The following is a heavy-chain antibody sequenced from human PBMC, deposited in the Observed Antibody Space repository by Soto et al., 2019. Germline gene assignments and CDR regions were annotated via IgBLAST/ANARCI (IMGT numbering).Heavy chain of an antibody. V-gene: IGHV3-30-3*01. CDR2: ISYDGSNK. D-gene: IGHD2-15*01. J-gene: IGHJ4*02. Sequence: QVQLVESGGGVVQPGRSLRLSCAASGFTFSSYAMHWVRQAPGKGLEWVAVISYDGSNKYYADSVKGRFTISRDNSKDTLYLQMNSLRAEDTAVYYCARDGSDCSGGSCYLFDYWGQGTLVTVSS. CDR3: ARDGSDCSGGSCYLFDY. CDR1: GFTFSSYA.